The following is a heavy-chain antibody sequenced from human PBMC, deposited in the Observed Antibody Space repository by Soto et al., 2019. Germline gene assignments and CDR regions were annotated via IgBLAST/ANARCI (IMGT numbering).Heavy chain of an antibody. D-gene: IGHD6-6*01. Sequence: ASVKVSCKASGYTFTSYDINWVRQATGQGLEWMGWMNPNSGNTGYAQKFQGRVTMTRNTSISTAYMELSSLRSEDTAVYYCARVDRGSSLFYYYYGVDVWGQGTTVTVSS. CDR1: GYTFTSYD. CDR3: ARVDRGSSLFYYYYGVDV. J-gene: IGHJ6*02. CDR2: MNPNSGNT. V-gene: IGHV1-8*01.